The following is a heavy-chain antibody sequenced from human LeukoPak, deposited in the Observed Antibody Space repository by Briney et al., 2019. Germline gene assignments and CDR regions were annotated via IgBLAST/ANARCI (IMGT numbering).Heavy chain of an antibody. Sequence: GGSLRISCAASGFTFSNYWMSWVRQAPGKGLEWVANIKQDETEKDYVDSVKGRFTISRDNAKNSLYLQMNSLRNEDTAVYYCAREGNRRAFDIWGQGTMVTASS. V-gene: IGHV3-7*01. D-gene: IGHD1-14*01. CDR2: IKQDETEK. CDR1: GFTFSNYW. CDR3: AREGNRRAFDI. J-gene: IGHJ3*02.